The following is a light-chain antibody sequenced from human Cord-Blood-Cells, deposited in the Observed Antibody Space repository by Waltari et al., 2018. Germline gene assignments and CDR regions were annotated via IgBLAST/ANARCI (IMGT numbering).Light chain of an antibody. V-gene: IGKV4-1*01. CDR3: QQYYSTPLYT. CDR1: QSVLYSSNNKNY. CDR2: WAS. J-gene: IGKJ2*01. Sequence: DIVMTQSPDSLAVSLGARATINCMSSQSVLYSSNNKNYLAWYQQKPGQPPKLLIYWASTRESGVPDRFSGSGSGTDFTLTISSLQAEDVAVYYCQQYYSTPLYTFGQGTKLEIK.